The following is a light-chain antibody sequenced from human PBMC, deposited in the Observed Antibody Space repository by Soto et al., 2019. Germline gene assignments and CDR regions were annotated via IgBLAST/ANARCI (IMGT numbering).Light chain of an antibody. Sequence: DVVMTQSPGALTVTPGGPCSSSFSSGDRLLDSKGYNLLDWYLQKPGQSPQLLIYLGSNRASGVPDRFSGSGSGTDFTLKISRVQAEDVGVYYCTQALQTPPTFGQGTKVDI. V-gene: IGKV2-28*01. CDR1: DRLLDSKGYNL. CDR2: LGS. J-gene: IGKJ1*01. CDR3: TQALQTPPT.